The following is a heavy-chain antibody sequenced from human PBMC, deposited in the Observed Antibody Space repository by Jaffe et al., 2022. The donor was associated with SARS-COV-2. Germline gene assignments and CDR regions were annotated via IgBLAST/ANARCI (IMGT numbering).Heavy chain of an antibody. CDR3: ARVGVFTFVPDAFDI. CDR1: GFTVSSNY. V-gene: IGHV3-53*01. Sequence: EVQLVESGGGLIQPGGSLRLSCAASGFTVSSNYMSWVRQAPGKGLEWVSVIYSGGSTYYADSVKGRFTISRDNSKNTLYLQMNSLRAEDTAVYYCARVGVFTFVPDAFDIWGQGTMVTVSS. D-gene: IGHD3-16*01. CDR2: IYSGGST. J-gene: IGHJ3*02.